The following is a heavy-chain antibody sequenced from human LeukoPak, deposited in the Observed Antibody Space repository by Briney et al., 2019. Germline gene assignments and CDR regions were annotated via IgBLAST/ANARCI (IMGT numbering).Heavy chain of an antibody. CDR3: ARDPSNTSGWNIYFDY. D-gene: IGHD6-19*01. CDR1: GFTFNHFG. Sequence: APVKISCKASGFTFNHFGISWVRQTPGQGLEWMGWISAYNGDTKYTQKFQGRVTMTTDSSTSTAYMELRSLRSDDTAVYYCARDPSNTSGWNIYFDYGGEASSATVSS. CDR2: ISAYNGDT. V-gene: IGHV1-18*01. J-gene: IGHJ4*02.